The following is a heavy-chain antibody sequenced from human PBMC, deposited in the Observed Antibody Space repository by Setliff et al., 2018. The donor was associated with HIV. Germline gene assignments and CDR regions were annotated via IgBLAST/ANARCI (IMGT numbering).Heavy chain of an antibody. J-gene: IGHJ6*03. Sequence: SETLSLTCTVSGASIRSQYWSWIRKPPGKGLEWIGHIYTSGSTNYNPSLKSRVTISVDTSKNQFSLKLSSVTAADTAVYYCARQHYYDSSGRNLMDVWGKGTTVTVSS. CDR3: ARQHYYDSSGRNLMDV. D-gene: IGHD3-22*01. CDR1: GASIRSQY. V-gene: IGHV4-59*08. CDR2: IYTSGST.